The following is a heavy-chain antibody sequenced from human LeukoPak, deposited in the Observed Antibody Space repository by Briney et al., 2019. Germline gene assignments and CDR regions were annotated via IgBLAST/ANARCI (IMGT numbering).Heavy chain of an antibody. CDR3: ARAGGSGYSFDY. D-gene: IGHD1-26*01. J-gene: IGHJ4*02. Sequence: SETLSLTCTVSGDSITSYYWSWIRQPPGKGLEWIGYVYYSGSTNYNPSLKSRVTTSVDTSKSQFSLKLTSVTAADTAVYYCARAGGSGYSFDYWGQGALVTVSS. V-gene: IGHV4-59*08. CDR2: VYYSGST. CDR1: GDSITSYY.